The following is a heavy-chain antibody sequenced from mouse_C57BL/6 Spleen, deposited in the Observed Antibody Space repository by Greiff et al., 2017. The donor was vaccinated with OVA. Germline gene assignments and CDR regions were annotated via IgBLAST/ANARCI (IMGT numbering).Heavy chain of an antibody. CDR1: GFTFSSYA. CDR3: TRDGGTLYWYFDV. J-gene: IGHJ1*03. V-gene: IGHV5-9-1*02. D-gene: IGHD2-3*01. Sequence: DVMLVESGEGLVKPGGSLKLSCAASGFTFSSYAMSWVRQTPEKRLEWVAYISSGGDYIYYADTVKGRFTISRDNARNTLYLQMSSLKSEDTAMYYCTRDGGTLYWYFDVWGTGTTVTVSS. CDR2: ISSGGDYI.